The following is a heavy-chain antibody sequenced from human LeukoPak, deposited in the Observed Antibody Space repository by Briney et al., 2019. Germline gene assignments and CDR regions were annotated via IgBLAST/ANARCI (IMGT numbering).Heavy chain of an antibody. J-gene: IGHJ5*02. V-gene: IGHV3-21*01. CDR1: GFTFSSYS. D-gene: IGHD3-22*01. CDR3: ARDYYDSSGYEDLNWFDP. Sequence: GGTLRLSCAASGFTFSSYSMNWVRQAPGKGLEWVSSISSSSSYIYYADSVKGRFTISRDNAKNSLYLQMNSLRAEDTAVYYCARDYYDSSGYEDLNWFDPWGQGTLVTVSS. CDR2: ISSSSSYI.